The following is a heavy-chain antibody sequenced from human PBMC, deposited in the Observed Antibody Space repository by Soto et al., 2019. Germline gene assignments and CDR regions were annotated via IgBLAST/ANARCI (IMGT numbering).Heavy chain of an antibody. J-gene: IGHJ4*02. CDR2: INHSGTT. CDR1: GGSFSNYY. D-gene: IGHD3-22*01. V-gene: IGHV4-34*01. CDR3: ARDLRYYYDSSGPHSYFDY. Sequence: SETLSLTCAVYGGSFSNYYWNWIRQPPGKGLEWIGEINHSGTTNYNPSLKSRVTISVDTSKNQFSLKLSSVTAADTAVYYCARDLRYYYDSSGPHSYFDYWGQGTLVTVSS.